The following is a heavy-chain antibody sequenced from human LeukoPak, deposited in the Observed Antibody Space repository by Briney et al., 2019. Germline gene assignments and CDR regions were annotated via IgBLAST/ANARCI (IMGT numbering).Heavy chain of an antibody. CDR1: GFAFINYG. J-gene: IGHJ4*02. Sequence: GSLRLSCAASGFAFINYGMSWVRQAPGKGLEWVSAISGSGGTTYYADSVKGRFTISRDNSKNTLYLQMNSLRAEDTAVYYCAKTLAYDYVWGSYRYYYFDYWGQGTLVTVSS. V-gene: IGHV3-23*01. CDR2: ISGSGGTT. CDR3: AKTLAYDYVWGSYRYYYFDY. D-gene: IGHD3-16*02.